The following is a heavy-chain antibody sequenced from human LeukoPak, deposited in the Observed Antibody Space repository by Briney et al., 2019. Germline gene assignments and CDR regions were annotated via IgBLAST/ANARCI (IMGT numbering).Heavy chain of an antibody. D-gene: IGHD5-18*01. CDR2: IKKDGSDK. J-gene: IGHJ3*01. Sequence: GGXXRXXCAXXGXXFSNXWMXWVRQAPGKGLEWVANIKKDGSDKYYVDSVRGRFTISRDNAENSLHLQMVSLRAEDTAVYYCVRDGGRYSYASDWGQGTMVIVSS. CDR3: VRDGGRYSYASD. CDR1: GXXFSNXW. V-gene: IGHV3-7*01.